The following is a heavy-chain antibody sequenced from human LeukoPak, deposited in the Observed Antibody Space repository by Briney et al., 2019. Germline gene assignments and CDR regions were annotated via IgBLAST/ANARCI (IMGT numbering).Heavy chain of an antibody. J-gene: IGHJ4*02. Sequence: ASVKVSCKASGYIFTGYYIHWLRQAPGQGLEWMGFINPNSGGTNYAQKFQGRVTMTRDTSISTAYMELSSLTSDDTAVYYCARDLEGHHYGSGNYPQWGQGTLITVSS. CDR3: ARDLEGHHYGSGNYPQ. D-gene: IGHD3-10*01. CDR2: INPNSGGT. CDR1: GYIFTGYY. V-gene: IGHV1-2*02.